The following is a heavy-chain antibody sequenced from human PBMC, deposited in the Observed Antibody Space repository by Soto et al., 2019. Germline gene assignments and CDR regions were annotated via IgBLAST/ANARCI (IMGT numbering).Heavy chain of an antibody. CDR3: ARDVPYYYGSSGYAGMDV. V-gene: IGHV3-7*03. CDR2: IKQDGSEK. Sequence: EVQLVESGGGLVQPGGSLRLSCAASGFTFSSYWMSWVRQAPGKGLEWVANIKQDGSEKYYVDSVKGRFTISRDNAKNSLYLQMNSLRAEDTAVYYFARDVPYYYGSSGYAGMDVWCQGTTVTVSS. CDR1: GFTFSSYW. J-gene: IGHJ6*02. D-gene: IGHD3-22*01.